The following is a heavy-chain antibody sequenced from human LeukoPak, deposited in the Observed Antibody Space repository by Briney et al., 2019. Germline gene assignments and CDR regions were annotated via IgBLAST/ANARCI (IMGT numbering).Heavy chain of an antibody. CDR1: GFTFSSYS. CDR2: ISSSSSTI. D-gene: IGHD6-19*01. J-gene: IGHJ4*02. Sequence: SGGSLRLSCAASGFTFSSYSMNWVRQAPGKGLEWVSSISSSSSTIYYADSVKGRFTISRDNAKNSLYLQMNSLRAEDTAVYYCARDKEAYSSGWEASYYFDYWGQGTLVTVSS. V-gene: IGHV3-48*01. CDR3: ARDKEAYSSGWEASYYFDY.